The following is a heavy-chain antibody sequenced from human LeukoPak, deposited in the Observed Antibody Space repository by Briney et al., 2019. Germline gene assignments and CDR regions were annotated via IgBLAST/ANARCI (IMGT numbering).Heavy chain of an antibody. J-gene: IGHJ4*02. D-gene: IGHD3-3*01. CDR1: GCWFSDSC. V-gene: IGHV3-7*01. Sequence: GGSLRLSCAASGCWFSDSCMTWVRQAPGKGLEWVANIRQDGSEKYYVDSVKGRFTISRDNAKNSVYLQMNSLRAEDTAVYYCARDRAISAVVTLDYWGQGTLVTVSS. CDR2: IRQDGSEK. CDR3: ARDRAISAVVTLDY.